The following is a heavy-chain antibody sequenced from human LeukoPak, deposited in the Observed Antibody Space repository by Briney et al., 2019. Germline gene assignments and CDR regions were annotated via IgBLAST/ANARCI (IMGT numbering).Heavy chain of an antibody. CDR2: IYSDGRT. D-gene: IGHD6-19*01. Sequence: PGGSLRLSCAASGFTFSSYGMHWVRQAPGKGLEWVSIIYSDGRTYYADFVKGRFTISRDNSKNTMYLQMNSLRAEDTAVYYCASGGGYSSAWHSSDYWGQGTLVTVSS. V-gene: IGHV3-NL1*01. CDR1: GFTFSSYG. CDR3: ASGGGYSSAWHSSDY. J-gene: IGHJ4*02.